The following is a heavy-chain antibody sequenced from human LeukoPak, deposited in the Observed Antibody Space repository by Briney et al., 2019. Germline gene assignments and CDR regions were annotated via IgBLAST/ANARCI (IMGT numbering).Heavy chain of an antibody. J-gene: IGHJ5*02. CDR3: ASAPTDGSGNGWFDP. D-gene: IGHD3-10*01. V-gene: IGHV4-38-2*02. CDR2: IYHSGST. CDR1: GYSLSSGYY. Sequence: SETLSLTCTVSGYSLSSGYYWGWIRQPPGKGLEWIGSIYHSGSTYYNPSLKSRVTISVGTSQNQFSLKLSSVTAADTAVYYCASAPTDGSGNGWFDPWGQGTLVTVSS.